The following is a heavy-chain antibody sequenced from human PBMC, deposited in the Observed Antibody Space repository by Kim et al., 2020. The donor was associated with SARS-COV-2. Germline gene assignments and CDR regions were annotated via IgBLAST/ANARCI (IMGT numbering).Heavy chain of an antibody. V-gene: IGHV4-39*01. CDR3: ASYEAQNYDYVWGSYPQYGVFDY. CDR1: GGSISSSSYY. CDR2: IYYSGST. Sequence: SETLSLTCTVSGGSISSSSYYWGWIRQPPGKGLEWIGSIYYSGSTYYNPSLKSRVTISVDTSKNQFSLKLSSVTAADTAVYYCASYEAQNYDYVWGSYPQYGVFDYWGQGTLVTVSS. J-gene: IGHJ4*02. D-gene: IGHD3-16*02.